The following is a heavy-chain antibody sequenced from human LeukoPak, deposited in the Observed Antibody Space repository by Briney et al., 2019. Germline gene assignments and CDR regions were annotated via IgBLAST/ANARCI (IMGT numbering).Heavy chain of an antibody. V-gene: IGHV5-51*01. Sequence: GESLKISCQGSGDKFNGYWIGWVRQMPRKGLEWMGMNYPATSTTLYSPSLVDQVTISVDKSIKTVYLQWSSLKASDTAMYYCSTRPYGVSDYGDYYPHYWGQGTLVTVSS. D-gene: IGHD4-17*01. J-gene: IGHJ4*02. CDR3: STRPYGVSDYGDYYPHY. CDR1: GDKFNGYW. CDR2: NYPATSTT.